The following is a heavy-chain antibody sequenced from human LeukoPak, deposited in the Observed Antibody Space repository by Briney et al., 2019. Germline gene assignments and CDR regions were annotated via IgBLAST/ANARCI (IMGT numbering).Heavy chain of an antibody. CDR3: ARDIRRAAADLYYYYGMDV. V-gene: IGHV4-34*01. D-gene: IGHD6-13*01. J-gene: IGHJ6*02. Sequence: SETLSLTCAVYGGSFSGYFWSWIRQPPGKGLEWIGEINHSGSTNYNPSLKSRVTISVDTSKNQFSLRLSSVTAADTAVYYCARDIRRAAADLYYYYGMDVWGQGTTVTVSS. CDR1: GGSFSGYF. CDR2: INHSGST.